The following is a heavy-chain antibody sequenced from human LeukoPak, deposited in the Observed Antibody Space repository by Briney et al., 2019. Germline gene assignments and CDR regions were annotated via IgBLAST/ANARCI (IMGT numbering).Heavy chain of an antibody. CDR1: GFTFSSYS. CDR2: ISSSSSTI. V-gene: IGHV3-48*01. J-gene: IGHJ3*02. Sequence: PGGSLRLSCAASGFTFSSYSMNWVRQAPGKGLEWVSYISSSSSTIYYADSVKGRFTISRDNAKNSLYLQMNSLRAEDTAVYYCAREGPYDFWSGPSSSDIWGQGTMVTVSS. CDR3: AREGPYDFWSGPSSSDI. D-gene: IGHD3-3*01.